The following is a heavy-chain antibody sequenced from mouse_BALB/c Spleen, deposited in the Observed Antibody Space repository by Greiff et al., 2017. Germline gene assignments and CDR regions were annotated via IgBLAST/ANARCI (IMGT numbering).Heavy chain of an antibody. J-gene: IGHJ2*01. Sequence: VQLQQSGAELVRPGSSVKISCKASGYAFSSYWMNWVKQRPGQGLEWIGQIYPGDGDTNYNGKFKGKATLTADKSSSTAYMQLSSLTSEDSAVYFCARSYRYDVDYWGQGTTLTVSS. V-gene: IGHV1-80*01. D-gene: IGHD2-14*01. CDR2: IYPGDGDT. CDR1: GYAFSSYW. CDR3: ARSYRYDVDY.